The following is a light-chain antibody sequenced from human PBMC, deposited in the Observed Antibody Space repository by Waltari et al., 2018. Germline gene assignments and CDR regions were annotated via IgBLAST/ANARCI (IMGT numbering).Light chain of an antibody. CDR1: SSHLGAGFD. Sequence: QSVLTQPPSVSGAPGQRVTISCTGTSSHLGAGFDVPRCKQIPGTAPSLLIYGAPNRPSGVPVRFSGSKSDTSASLAITGLQADDEADYYCQSYDITVTGVIFGGGTKLTVL. CDR3: QSYDITVTGVI. V-gene: IGLV1-40*01. CDR2: GAP. J-gene: IGLJ2*01.